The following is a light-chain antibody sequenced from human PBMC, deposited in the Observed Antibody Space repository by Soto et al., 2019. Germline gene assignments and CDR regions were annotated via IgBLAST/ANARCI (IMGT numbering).Light chain of an antibody. Sequence: VLTQSPGTLSLSPGERATLSCRASQTVNSNYLAWYQQKPGQAPRLHIYGASSRATGIPDRFSGSGSGTDFTLTISRLEPEDFAVYYCQQYGSSVSYTFGQGTKLEIK. V-gene: IGKV3-20*01. CDR2: GAS. CDR3: QQYGSSVSYT. J-gene: IGKJ2*01. CDR1: QTVNSNY.